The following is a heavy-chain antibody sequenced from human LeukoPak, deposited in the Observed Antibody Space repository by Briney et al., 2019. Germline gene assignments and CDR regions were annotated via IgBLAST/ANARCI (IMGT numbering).Heavy chain of an antibody. CDR1: GFTFSSYS. CDR3: ARDLRGYSSNWFDP. V-gene: IGHV3-21*01. D-gene: IGHD5-18*01. J-gene: IGHJ5*02. Sequence: GGSLRLSCAASGFTFSSYSMNWVRQAPGKGLEWVSSISSSSSYIYYADSVKGRFTISRDNAKNSLYLQMNSLRAEDTAVYYCARDLRGYSSNWFDPWGQGTLVTVSS. CDR2: ISSSSSYI.